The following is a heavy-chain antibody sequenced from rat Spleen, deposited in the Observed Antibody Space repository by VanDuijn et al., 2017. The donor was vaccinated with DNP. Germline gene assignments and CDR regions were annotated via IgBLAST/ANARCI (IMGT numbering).Heavy chain of an antibody. Sequence: EVQLVGSGGGSVQSGRSLKLSCAASGFTFSHYGMAWVRQAPKKGLEWVAYISYDGGITNYGDSVKGRFTISRDNAKSSLYLQMDSLRSEDTATYYCAREGDYYDGYGDALDAWGQGTSVTVSS. D-gene: IGHD1-12*03. CDR1: GFTFSHYG. V-gene: IGHV5-20*01. CDR3: AREGDYYDGYGDALDA. CDR2: ISYDGGIT. J-gene: IGHJ4*01.